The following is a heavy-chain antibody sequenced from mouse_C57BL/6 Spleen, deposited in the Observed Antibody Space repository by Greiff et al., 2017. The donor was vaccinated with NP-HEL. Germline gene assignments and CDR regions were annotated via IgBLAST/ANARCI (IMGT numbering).Heavy chain of an antibody. CDR2: IYPGDGDT. J-gene: IGHJ3*01. CDR3: ALYGSSLFAY. V-gene: IGHV1-82*01. CDR1: GYAFSSSW. Sequence: QVQLQQSGPDLVKPGASVKISCKASGYAFSSSWMNWVKQRPGKGLEWIGRIYPGDGDTNYNGKFKGKATLTADKSSSTAYMQLSSLTSEDSAVYFCALYGSSLFAYWGQGTLVTVSA. D-gene: IGHD1-1*01.